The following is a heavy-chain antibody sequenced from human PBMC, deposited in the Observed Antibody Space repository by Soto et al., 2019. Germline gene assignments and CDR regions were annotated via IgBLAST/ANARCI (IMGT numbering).Heavy chain of an antibody. CDR1: GGSISTTSYY. D-gene: IGHD3-10*01. Sequence: SETLSLTCTVSGGSISTTSYYWGWIRQPPGKGLEWIGTVYYNENTYYNPSLKSRVTITVDTAKNQFSLNLRSVTAADTAMYICARRERYYGSPGWFDPWGPGTLVTVSS. CDR2: VYYNENT. J-gene: IGHJ5*02. V-gene: IGHV4-39*01. CDR3: ARRERYYGSPGWFDP.